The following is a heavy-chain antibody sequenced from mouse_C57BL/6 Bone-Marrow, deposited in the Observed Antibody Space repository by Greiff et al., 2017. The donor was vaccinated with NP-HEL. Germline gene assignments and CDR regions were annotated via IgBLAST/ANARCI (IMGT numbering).Heavy chain of an antibody. Sequence: VQLQQSGPVLVKPGASVKMSCKASGYTFTDYYMNWVKQSPGQSLEWIGVINPYNGGTSYTQTFKGKATLTVDKSSSTAYMELNSLTSEDSAVYYCARPNWAWVAYWGQGTLVTVSA. V-gene: IGHV1-19*01. CDR1: GYTFTDYY. D-gene: IGHD4-1*01. CDR2: INPYNGGT. J-gene: IGHJ3*01. CDR3: ARPNWAWVAY.